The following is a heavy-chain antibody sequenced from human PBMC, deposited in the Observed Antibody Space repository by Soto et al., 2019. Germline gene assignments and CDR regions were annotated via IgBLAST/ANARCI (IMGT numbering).Heavy chain of an antibody. V-gene: IGHV3-33*01. CDR2: IWYDGSNK. CDR1: GFTFSSYG. CDR3: ARDGSSCPLDY. D-gene: IGHD6-13*01. J-gene: IGHJ4*02. Sequence: QVQLVESGGGVVQPGRSLRLSCAASGFTFSSYGMHWVRQAPGKGLEWVAVIWYDGSNKYYADSVKGRFTISRDNSKNTLYLQMNSLRAEDTAVYYCARDGSSCPLDYWVQGTLVTVSS.